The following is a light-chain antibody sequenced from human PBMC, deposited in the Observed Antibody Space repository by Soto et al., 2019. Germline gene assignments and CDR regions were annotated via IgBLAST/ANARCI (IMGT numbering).Light chain of an antibody. CDR1: SSNIGAGYD. J-gene: IGLJ1*01. Sequence: QSVLTQPPSVSGAPGQRVTISCTGSSSNIGAGYDVNWYQQLPGTALKLLIFTDSSRPSGVPDRFSGSKSGTSASLAITGLQAEDEANYYYHSYESSLGGADVFGTGTKLTVL. V-gene: IGLV1-40*01. CDR3: HSYESSLGGADV. CDR2: TDS.